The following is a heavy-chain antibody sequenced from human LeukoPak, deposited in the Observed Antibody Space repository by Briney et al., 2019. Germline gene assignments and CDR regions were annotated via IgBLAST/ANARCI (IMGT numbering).Heavy chain of an antibody. V-gene: IGHV5-51*01. J-gene: IGHJ4*02. CDR3: ARLPVALSVDY. D-gene: IGHD3-16*02. CDR1: GYSYNSNW. Sequence: GESLKISCKGSGYSYNSNWIGWVRQMPGKGLEWMGIIYPVDSDARYNPSFQGQVTISADKSISTAYLQWSSLKASDTAMYYCARLPVALSVDYWGQGTLVTVSS. CDR2: IYPVDSDA.